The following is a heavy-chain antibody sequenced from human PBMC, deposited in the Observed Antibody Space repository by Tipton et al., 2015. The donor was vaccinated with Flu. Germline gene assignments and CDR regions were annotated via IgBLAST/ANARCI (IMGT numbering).Heavy chain of an antibody. J-gene: IGHJ4*02. CDR3: ARSGSKGSSPDY. Sequence: TLSLTCTVSGGSISSYYWSWIRQPAGKGLESIGRMYTSGSTNYNPSLKSRVTMSVDTSKNQFSLNLTSVTAADTAVYYCARSGSKGSSPDYWGQGTLVTVSS. CDR2: MYTSGST. D-gene: IGHD6-13*01. V-gene: IGHV4-4*07. CDR1: GGSISSYY.